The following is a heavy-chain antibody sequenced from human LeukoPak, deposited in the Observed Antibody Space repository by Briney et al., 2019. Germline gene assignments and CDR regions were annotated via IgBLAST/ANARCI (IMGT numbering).Heavy chain of an antibody. Sequence: PGGSLRLSCAASGFTFSSYEMNWVRQAPGKGLEWVSYISSCGSTIYYADSVKGRFTISRDNAKNSLYLQMNSLRAEDTAVYYCASSWYTRYYYYGMDVWGQGTTVTVSS. J-gene: IGHJ6*02. CDR2: ISSCGSTI. CDR1: GFTFSSYE. V-gene: IGHV3-48*03. CDR3: ASSWYTRYYYYGMDV. D-gene: IGHD2-2*02.